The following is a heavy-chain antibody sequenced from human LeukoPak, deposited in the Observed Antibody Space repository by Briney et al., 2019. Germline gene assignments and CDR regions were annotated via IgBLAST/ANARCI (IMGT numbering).Heavy chain of an antibody. CDR3: ARQDRGGDFDY. J-gene: IGHJ4*02. V-gene: IGHV5-51*01. Sequence: GESLKISRQGSGYDFSTYWIGWVRQMPGKGLEWMGLIFPHDSTTIYSPSFQGQVTLSVDKSIKTAYLRWSSLRASDTAMYYCARQDRGGDFDYWGQGTLVTVSS. CDR2: IFPHDSTT. CDR1: GYDFSTYW. D-gene: IGHD3-16*01.